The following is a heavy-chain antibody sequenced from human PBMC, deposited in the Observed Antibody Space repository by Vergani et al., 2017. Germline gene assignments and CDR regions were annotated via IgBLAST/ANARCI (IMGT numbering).Heavy chain of an antibody. J-gene: IGHJ6*02. D-gene: IGHD3-9*01. CDR1: GGTFSSYA. CDR2: IIPILGIA. CDR3: ARVNYDILTGYAPTYYYGMDV. V-gene: IGHV1-69*04. Sequence: VQLVQSGAEVKKPGSSVKVSCKASGGTFSSYAISWVRQAPGQGLEWMGRIIPILGIANYAQKFQGRVTITADKSTSTAYMELSSLRSEDTAVYYCARVNYDILTGYAPTYYYGMDVWGQGTTVTVSS.